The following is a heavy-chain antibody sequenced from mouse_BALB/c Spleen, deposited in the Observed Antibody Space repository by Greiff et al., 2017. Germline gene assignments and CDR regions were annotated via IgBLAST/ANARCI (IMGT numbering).Heavy chain of an antibody. CDR2: ILPGSGST. J-gene: IGHJ4*01. CDR1: GYTFSSYW. D-gene: IGHD2-2*01. CDR3: ARDGYDRYYYAMDY. V-gene: IGHV1-9*01. Sequence: QVQLQQSGAELMKPGASVKISCKATGYTFSSYWIEWVKQRPGHGLEWIGEILPGSGSTNYNEKFKGKATFTADTSSNTAYMQLSSLTSEDSAVYYCARDGYDRYYYAMDYWGQGTSVTVSS.